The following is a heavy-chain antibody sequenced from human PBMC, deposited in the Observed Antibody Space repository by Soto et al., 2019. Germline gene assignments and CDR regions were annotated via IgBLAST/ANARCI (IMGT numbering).Heavy chain of an antibody. CDR1: GGSLSGATYS. D-gene: IGHD6-19*01. Sequence: TLSLTCGVSGGSLSGATYSWNWIRQPPVKGLEWIGYIYDSGITYYNPSLKSRVTISVDTSKNQFSLKLSSVTAAETAVYYCARDGQAGYSSDWPLWGQGTLDTVTS. CDR2: IYDSGIT. J-gene: IGHJ4*02. V-gene: IGHV4-30-2*05. CDR3: ARDGQAGYSSDWPL.